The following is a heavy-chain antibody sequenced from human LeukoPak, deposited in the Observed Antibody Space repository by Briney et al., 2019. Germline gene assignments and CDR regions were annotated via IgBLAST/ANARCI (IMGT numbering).Heavy chain of an antibody. D-gene: IGHD7-27*01. Sequence: SETLSLTCTVSGDSISRSTYYWAWIRQPPGKGLEWIGEINHSGGTNYNPSLRSRVTISVDTSKNQFFLKLNSVTAADTAIYYCASDLPGDRGSDYWGQGTLVTVSS. J-gene: IGHJ4*02. V-gene: IGHV4-39*07. CDR1: GDSISRSTYY. CDR2: INHSGGT. CDR3: ASDLPGDRGSDY.